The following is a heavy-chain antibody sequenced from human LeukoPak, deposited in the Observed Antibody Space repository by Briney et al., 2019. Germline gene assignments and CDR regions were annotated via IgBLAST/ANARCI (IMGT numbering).Heavy chain of an antibody. J-gene: IGHJ5*02. Sequence: GGSLRLSCAASGFTFSSYAMHWVRQAPGKGLEWVAVISYDGSNKYYADSVKGRFTISRDNSKNTLYLQMNSLRAEDTAVYYCARGEVIAARLNWFDPWGQGTLVTVSS. CDR2: ISYDGSNK. D-gene: IGHD6-6*01. CDR3: ARGEVIAARLNWFDP. CDR1: GFTFSSYA. V-gene: IGHV3-30-3*01.